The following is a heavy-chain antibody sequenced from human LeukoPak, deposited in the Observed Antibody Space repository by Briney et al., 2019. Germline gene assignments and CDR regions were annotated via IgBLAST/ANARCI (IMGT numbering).Heavy chain of an antibody. J-gene: IGHJ4*02. Sequence: PGRSLRLSCAVSGFTFQTFGMHWVRQTPGKGLEWVALISFDGSYKYYTDSVKGRFTISRDNSKNTLYLQMDSLRVEDTAVYYCARFSRVEWSFWGQGILVTASS. CDR2: ISFDGSYK. D-gene: IGHD3-3*01. V-gene: IGHV3-30*03. CDR1: GFTFQTFG. CDR3: ARFSRVEWSF.